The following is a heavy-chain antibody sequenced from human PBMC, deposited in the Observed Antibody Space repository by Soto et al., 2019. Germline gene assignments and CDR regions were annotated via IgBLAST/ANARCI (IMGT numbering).Heavy chain of an antibody. CDR2: INPANGNT. D-gene: IGHD1-26*01. V-gene: IGHV1-3*01. Sequence: QVQLVQSGAELKKPGASVNISCQASGFTFSDTLINWVRQGPGQRLEWMGWINPANGNTRYSEPFQGRVTTSSLPSASTAYVALSDLTSEDTAFYYCARDIVLVGPRANDAFDVWGRGTMITVSS. CDR1: GFTFSDTL. CDR3: ARDIVLVGPRANDAFDV. J-gene: IGHJ3*01.